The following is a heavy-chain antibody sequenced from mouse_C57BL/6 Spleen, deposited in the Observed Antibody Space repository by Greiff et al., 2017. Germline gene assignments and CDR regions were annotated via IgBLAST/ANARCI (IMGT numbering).Heavy chain of an antibody. CDR3: TGDSYYAMDY. CDR1: GFNIKDDY. V-gene: IGHV14-4*01. J-gene: IGHJ4*01. CDR2: IDPENGDT. Sequence: EVQLQESGAELVRPGASVKLSCTASGFNIKDDYMHWVKQRPEQGLEWIGWIDPENGDTEYASKFQGKATITADTSSNTAYLQLSSLTSEDTAVYYCTGDSYYAMDYWGQGTSVTVSS.